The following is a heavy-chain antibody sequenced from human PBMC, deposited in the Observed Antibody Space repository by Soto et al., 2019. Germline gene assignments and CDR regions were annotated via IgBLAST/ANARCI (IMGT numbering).Heavy chain of an antibody. CDR2: IIPIFGTA. Sequence: GASVKVSCKASGGTFSSYAISWVRQAPGQGLEWMGGIIPIFGTANYAQKFQGRVTITADESTSTAYMELSSLRSEDTAVYYCARDFHYYDSSGYPYNWYDPWGQGTLVTVSS. D-gene: IGHD3-22*01. V-gene: IGHV1-69*13. CDR1: GGTFSSYA. J-gene: IGHJ5*02. CDR3: ARDFHYYDSSGYPYNWYDP.